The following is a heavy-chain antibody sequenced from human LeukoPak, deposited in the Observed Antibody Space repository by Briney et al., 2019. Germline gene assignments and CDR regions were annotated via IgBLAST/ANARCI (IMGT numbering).Heavy chain of an antibody. CDR1: GFTFDDYA. CDR2: ISWNSGSV. D-gene: IGHD1-26*01. Sequence: PGGSLRLSCAASGFTFDDYAMHWVRQAPGKGLEWVSGISWNSGSVGYADSGKGRFTISRDSSKNTLFLHMNTLRAEDTAIYYCAKDRTVGASYWYFDLWGRGTLVTVSS. CDR3: AKDRTVGASYWYFDL. V-gene: IGHV3-9*01. J-gene: IGHJ2*01.